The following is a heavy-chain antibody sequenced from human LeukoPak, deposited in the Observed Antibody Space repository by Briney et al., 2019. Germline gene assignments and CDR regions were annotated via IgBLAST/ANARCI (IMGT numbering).Heavy chain of an antibody. CDR1: GFTFSSYA. Sequence: GGSLRLSCAASGFTFSSYAMRWVRQAPGKGLEWVAVISYDGSNKYYADSVKGRFTISRDNSKNTLYLQMNSLRAEDTAVYYCARDRYFDYWGQGTLVTVSS. CDR3: ARDRYFDY. V-gene: IGHV3-30*04. J-gene: IGHJ4*02. CDR2: ISYDGSNK.